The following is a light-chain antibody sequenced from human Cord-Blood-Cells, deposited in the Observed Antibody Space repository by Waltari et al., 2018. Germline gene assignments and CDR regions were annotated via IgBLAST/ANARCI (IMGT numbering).Light chain of an antibody. J-gene: IGLJ3*02. CDR2: RNN. CDR3: AAWDDSLSGWV. V-gene: IGLV1-47*01. Sequence: QSVLTQPHSASGTPGQRVTISCSGSSSNIGSNYVYWYQQLPGTAPKRLIYRNNQRPSGVPDRFSGSKSGTSASLAISGLRSEDEADYYCAAWDDSLSGWVFGGGTKLTVL. CDR1: SSNIGSNY.